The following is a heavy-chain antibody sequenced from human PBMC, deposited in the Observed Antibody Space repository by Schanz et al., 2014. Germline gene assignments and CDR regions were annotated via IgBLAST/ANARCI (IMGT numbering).Heavy chain of an antibody. CDR3: ARDVPINDY. J-gene: IGHJ4*02. CDR2: INSVGSNT. V-gene: IGHV3-74*01. Sequence: EVQLVESGGGVVQPGRSLRLSCAASGFTFSSHWMHWVRQDPGKGLVWVARINSVGSNTDYADSVTGRFTISRDNAKNTLYLQMSSLRADDTAVYYCARDVPINDYWGQGTPVTVSS. D-gene: IGHD2-2*01. CDR1: GFTFSSHW.